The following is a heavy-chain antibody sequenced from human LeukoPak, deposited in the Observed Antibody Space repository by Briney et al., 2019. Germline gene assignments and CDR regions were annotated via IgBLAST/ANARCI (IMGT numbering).Heavy chain of an antibody. D-gene: IGHD3-10*01. CDR1: GGSISSRNW. CDR2: IYHSGST. J-gene: IGHJ4*02. Sequence: SETLSLTCAVSGGSISSRNWWSWVRQPPGKGLEWIGEIYHSGSTNYNPSLKTRVTISVDKSKNQFSLKLSSVTAADTAMYYCALYGSGSLVGYWGQGTLVTVSS. CDR3: ALYGSGSLVGY. V-gene: IGHV4-4*02.